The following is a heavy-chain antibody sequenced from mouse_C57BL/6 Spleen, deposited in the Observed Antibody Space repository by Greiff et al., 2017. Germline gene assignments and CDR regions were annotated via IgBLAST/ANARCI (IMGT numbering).Heavy chain of an antibody. D-gene: IGHD4-1*01. CDR2: IRNKANGYTT. V-gene: IGHV7-3*01. CDR1: GFTFTDYY. CDR3: ARPRTGSYWDFDV. Sequence: EVKLMESGGGLVQPGGSLSLSCAASGFTFTDYYMSWVRQPPGKALEWLGFIRNKANGYTTEYSASVKGRFTISRDNSQSILYLQMNALRAEDSATYYCARPRTGSYWDFDVWGTGTTVTVSS. J-gene: IGHJ1*03.